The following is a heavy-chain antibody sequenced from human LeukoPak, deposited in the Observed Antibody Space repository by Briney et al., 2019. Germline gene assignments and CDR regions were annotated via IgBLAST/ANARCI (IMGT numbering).Heavy chain of an antibody. CDR3: ASPSDEYSSGWYGSALNY. V-gene: IGHV4-34*01. D-gene: IGHD6-19*01. Sequence: SETLSLTCAVYGGSFSGYYWSWLRQPPGKGLDWIGEINHSGSTNYNPALKSRVTISVDASKNQFSLKLSSVTAADTAVYYCASPSDEYSSGWYGSALNYGGQGTLVTVPS. J-gene: IGHJ4*02. CDR1: GGSFSGYY. CDR2: INHSGST.